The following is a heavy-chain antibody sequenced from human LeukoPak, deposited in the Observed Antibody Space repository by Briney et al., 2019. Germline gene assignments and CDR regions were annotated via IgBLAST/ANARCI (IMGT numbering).Heavy chain of an antibody. J-gene: IGHJ4*02. D-gene: IGHD4-17*01. V-gene: IGHV1-18*01. CDR1: GYTFTSYG. CDR2: ISAYNGNT. CDR3: ARALLTTVTRSPFDY. Sequence: ASVKVSCKASGYTFTSYGISWVRQAPGQGLEWMGWISAYNGNTNYAQKLQGRVTMTTDTSTSTAYTELRSLRSDDTAVYYCARALLTTVTRSPFDYWGQGTLVTVSS.